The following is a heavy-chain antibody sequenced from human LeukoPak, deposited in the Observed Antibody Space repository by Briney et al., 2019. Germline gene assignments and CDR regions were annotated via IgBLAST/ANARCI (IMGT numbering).Heavy chain of an antibody. CDR2: TFYRSKWYN. Sequence: SQTLSLTCAISGDSVSSNSGTWNWIRQSPSRGLEWLGGTFYRSKWYNDYAVSVKSRITINADTSKNQFSLQLTSVTPEDTAVYYCARGYYAMGVWGQGTTVTVSS. CDR1: GDSVSSNSGT. CDR3: ARGYYAMGV. V-gene: IGHV6-1*01. J-gene: IGHJ6*02.